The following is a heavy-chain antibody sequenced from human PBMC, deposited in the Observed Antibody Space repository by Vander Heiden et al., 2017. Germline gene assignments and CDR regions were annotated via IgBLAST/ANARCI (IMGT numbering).Heavy chain of an antibody. CDR2: VYGNDDK. Sequence: QITLKESRTTPVKPTQPLTLTCTFPGFPLTKPREGVGWIRQPPGKAVEWLAFVYGNDDKTYSPSLKTRLTITKDTSKTQVVLTVTNMGPVDTATYYCAHRLSVTYFDYWGQGILVTVSS. J-gene: IGHJ4*02. V-gene: IGHV2-5*01. CDR3: AHRLSVTYFDY. CDR1: GFPLTKPREG. D-gene: IGHD4-17*01.